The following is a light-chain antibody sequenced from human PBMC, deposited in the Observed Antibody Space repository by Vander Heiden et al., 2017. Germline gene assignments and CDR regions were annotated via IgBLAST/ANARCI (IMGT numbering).Light chain of an antibody. CDR3: QQYNNWPPYT. CDR2: GAS. Sequence: EVVMTPSPATLSVSPGGRATLSCRASQSVSSRLAWYQQRPGQAPRLLIYGASTRATGIPARFSGSGSGTDFTLTVTGLQSEDSAVYYCQQYNNWPPYTFGQGTKLEIK. V-gene: IGKV3-15*01. CDR1: QSVSSR. J-gene: IGKJ2*01.